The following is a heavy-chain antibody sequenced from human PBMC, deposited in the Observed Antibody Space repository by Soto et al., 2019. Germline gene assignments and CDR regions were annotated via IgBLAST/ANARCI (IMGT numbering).Heavy chain of an antibody. CDR1: GFTFSSYW. CDR2: IKQDGSEK. CDR3: ARADSGYDSGYYYYGMDV. V-gene: IGHV3-7*03. J-gene: IGHJ6*02. D-gene: IGHD5-12*01. Sequence: GGSLRLSCAASGFTFSSYWMSWVRQAPGKGLEWVANIKQDGSEKYYVDSVKGRFTISRDNAKNSLYLQMNSLRAEDTAVYYCARADSGYDSGYYYYGMDVWGQGTTVTVSS.